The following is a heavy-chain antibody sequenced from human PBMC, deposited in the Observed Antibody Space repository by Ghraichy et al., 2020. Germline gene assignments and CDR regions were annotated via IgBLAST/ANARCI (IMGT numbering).Heavy chain of an antibody. J-gene: IGHJ4*02. V-gene: IGHV4-59*01. CDR3: ARGGASSLPFSN. Sequence: LRLSCTVSGASITNKYWSWIRQAPGKGLEWIGWMSDSGSTNYNGPLKSRVTISRDTSKNQLSLNLISVTAADTAVYYCARGGASSLPFSNWGQGILVTVSS. D-gene: IGHD2-2*01. CDR1: GASITNKY. CDR2: MSDSGST.